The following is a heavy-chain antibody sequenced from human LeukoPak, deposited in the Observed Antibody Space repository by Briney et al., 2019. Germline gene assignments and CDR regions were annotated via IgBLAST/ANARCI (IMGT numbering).Heavy chain of an antibody. J-gene: IGHJ5*02. D-gene: IGHD3-22*01. CDR2: INPNSGGT. V-gene: IGHV1-2*06. CDR3: AREHLYYDSSGRIGDAWFDP. Sequence: PPASVKVSCKASGYTFTGYYMHWVRQAPGQGLEWMGRINPNSGGTNYAQKFQGRVTMTRDTSISTAYMELSRLRSDDTAVYYCAREHLYYDSSGRIGDAWFDPWGQGTLVTVSS. CDR1: GYTFTGYY.